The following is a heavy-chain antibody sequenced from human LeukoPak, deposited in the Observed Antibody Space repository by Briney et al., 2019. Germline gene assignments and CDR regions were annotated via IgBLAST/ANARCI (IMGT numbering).Heavy chain of an antibody. D-gene: IGHD2-15*01. CDR3: ARVYGSGGSCYLDY. CDR2: IYYSGST. Sequence: SETLSLTCTVSVGSYSSYYWSWIRQPPGKGLECIWDIYYSGSTNYNPSLKSRVTISVDTSKNQFSLKLSTVTAADTAVYYCARVYGSGGSCYLDYWGQGTLVTVSS. J-gene: IGHJ4*02. CDR1: VGSYSSYY. V-gene: IGHV4-59*01.